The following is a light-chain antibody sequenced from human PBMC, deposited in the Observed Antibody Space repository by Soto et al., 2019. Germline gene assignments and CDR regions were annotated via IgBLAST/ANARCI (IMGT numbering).Light chain of an antibody. V-gene: IGLV2-14*03. J-gene: IGLJ1*01. CDR3: SSYTTSRTYV. CDR2: EVN. CDR1: SGDVGVYNY. Sequence: QSALIQPASVSGSPEQSITISCTGTSGDVGVYNYVSWYQQHPDKVPKLMIYEVNNRPSGVSNRFSGSKSGITASLTISGLQAEDEADYYCSSYTTSRTYVFGTGTKLTFL.